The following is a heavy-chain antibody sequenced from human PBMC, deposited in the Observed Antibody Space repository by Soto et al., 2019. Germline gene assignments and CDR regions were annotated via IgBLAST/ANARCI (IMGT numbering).Heavy chain of an antibody. J-gene: IGHJ1*01. D-gene: IGHD3-16*01. Sequence: VQLVESGGGVVQPGRSLRLSCAASGFTFSSYAMHWVRQAPGKGLEWVAVISYDGSNKYYADSVKGRFTISRDNSKNTLYLQMNSLRAEDTAVYYCARGGSAEYFQHWGQGTLVTVSS. CDR3: ARGGSAEYFQH. CDR1: GFTFSSYA. V-gene: IGHV3-30-3*01. CDR2: ISYDGSNK.